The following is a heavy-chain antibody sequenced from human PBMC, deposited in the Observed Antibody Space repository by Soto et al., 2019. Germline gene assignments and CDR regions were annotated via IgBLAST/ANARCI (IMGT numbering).Heavy chain of an antibody. CDR1: GFTFSSSS. J-gene: IGHJ6*02. CDR3: ARYYNLDG. V-gene: IGHV3-7*01. CDR2: IKQEGTEK. Sequence: PGGSLRLSCAASGFTFSSSSMSWVRLAPGKGLEWVASIKQEGTEKNYVDSVKGRFTIARDNAKNSLYLQMNSLRVEDTAVYYCARYYNLDGGGQGTTVTVSS.